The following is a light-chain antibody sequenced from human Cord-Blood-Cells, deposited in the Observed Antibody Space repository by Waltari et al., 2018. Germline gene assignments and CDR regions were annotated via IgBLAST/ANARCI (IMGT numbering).Light chain of an antibody. Sequence: QSALTQPPSASGSPGQSVTISCTGTSSDVGGYNYVSWYQQHPGKAPKLMIYEVSKRPSGVPVRFSGSKSGSTASLTVSGLQAEDEADYYCSSYAGSNNYVVFGGGTKLTVL. CDR1: SSDVGGYNY. CDR3: SSYAGSNNYVV. V-gene: IGLV2-8*01. J-gene: IGLJ2*01. CDR2: EVS.